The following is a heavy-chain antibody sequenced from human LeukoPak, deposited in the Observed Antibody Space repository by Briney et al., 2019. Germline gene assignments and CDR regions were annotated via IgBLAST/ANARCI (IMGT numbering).Heavy chain of an antibody. CDR3: ARDPHSSSCYGGNWFDP. V-gene: IGHV1-69*04. J-gene: IGHJ5*02. Sequence: ASVKVSCKASGGTFSSYAISWVRQAPGQGLEWMGRIIPILGIANYAQKFQGRVTITADKSTSTAYMELSSLRSEDTAVYYCARDPHSSSCYGGNWFDPWGQGTLVTVSS. CDR2: IIPILGIA. D-gene: IGHD6-13*01. CDR1: GGTFSSYA.